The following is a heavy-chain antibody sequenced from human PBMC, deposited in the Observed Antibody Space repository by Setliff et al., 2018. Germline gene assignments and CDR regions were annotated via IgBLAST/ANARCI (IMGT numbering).Heavy chain of an antibody. CDR2: VYYSGAA. J-gene: IGHJ4*02. CDR3: ARGGTYRYFDH. Sequence: PSETLSLTCNVSGDSISAASIMAWIRQPPGKGLEFIGYVYYSGAAKYDPSLKSRVTMSVDTSKTQFSLKLNSMTTADTAVDYCARGGTYRYFDHWGQGTLVTVSS. CDR1: GDSISAAS. V-gene: IGHV4-59*01.